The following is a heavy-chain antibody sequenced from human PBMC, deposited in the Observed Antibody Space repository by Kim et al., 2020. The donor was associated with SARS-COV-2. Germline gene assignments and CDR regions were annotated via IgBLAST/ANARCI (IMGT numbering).Heavy chain of an antibody. CDR1: GFTFSSFA. CDR2: ISFDGSSE. D-gene: IGHD5-18*01. J-gene: IGHJ4*02. V-gene: IGHV3-33*05. CDR3: ARDQVGYGYFGY. Sequence: GGSLRLSCAASGFTFSSFAMHWVRQAPGKGLEWVAAISFDGSSEYYTDSVKGRFTISRDNSKNTLYLQMNSLRAEDTAVYFCARDQVGYGYFGYWGQETL.